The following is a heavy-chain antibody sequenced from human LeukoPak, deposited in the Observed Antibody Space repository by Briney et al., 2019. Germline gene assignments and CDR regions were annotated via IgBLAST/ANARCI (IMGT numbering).Heavy chain of an antibody. D-gene: IGHD2/OR15-2a*01. CDR2: IKGDETEK. V-gene: IGHV3-7*01. J-gene: IGHJ6*02. Sequence: GGSLRLACAASGFTFSDFGMNWVRQAPGKGREWVAFIKGDETEKHYVDSLKGRFTISRDNAENSLSLQMNSLTVEDTAVYFCARGRFFYGWGIDVWGQGTTVIVSS. CDR1: GFTFSDFG. CDR3: ARGRFFYGWGIDV.